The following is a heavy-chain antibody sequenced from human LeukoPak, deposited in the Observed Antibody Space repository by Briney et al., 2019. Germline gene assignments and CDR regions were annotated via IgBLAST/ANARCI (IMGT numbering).Heavy chain of an antibody. CDR2: INHSGSS. J-gene: IGHJ5*02. V-gene: IGHV4-34*01. D-gene: IGHD5-18*01. Sequence: PSETLSPTCAVYGGSFSAYYWTWIRQPPGKGLEWIGEINHSGSSNYNSSLRSRVTISVDPSYKQFPLRLSSVTAADTAVYYCAPRGDIEHSYVYGKWFDPWGQGTRVTVPS. CDR3: APRGDIEHSYVYGKWFDP. CDR1: GGSFSAYY.